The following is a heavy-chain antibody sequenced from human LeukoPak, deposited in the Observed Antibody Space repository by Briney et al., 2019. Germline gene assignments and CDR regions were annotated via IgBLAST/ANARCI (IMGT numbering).Heavy chain of an antibody. V-gene: IGHV3-7*01. D-gene: IGHD2-2*01. Sequence: GGSLRLSCVASGFTFSSHHMNWVRQTPGKGLESVATIKPDGSEKYYVDSVKGRFTISRDNAKNSLYLQMNSLRAEDTGVHFCARMSSYCDYWGQGNLVTVSS. CDR2: IKPDGSEK. CDR1: GFTFSSHH. CDR3: ARMSSYCDY. J-gene: IGHJ4*02.